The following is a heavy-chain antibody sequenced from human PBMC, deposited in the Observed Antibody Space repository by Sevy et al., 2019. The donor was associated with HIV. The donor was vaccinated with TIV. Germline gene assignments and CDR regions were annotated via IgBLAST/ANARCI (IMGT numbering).Heavy chain of an antibody. J-gene: IGHJ4*02. CDR1: GGTFSSYA. Sequence: ASVKVSCKASGGTFSSYAISWVRQAPGQGLEWMGGIIPIFGTANYAQKFQGRVTITADESTSTAYMELSSLRSEDTAVYYWARQFSSGWYFFDYWGQGTLVTVSS. CDR3: ARQFSSGWYFFDY. CDR2: IIPIFGTA. V-gene: IGHV1-69*13. D-gene: IGHD6-19*01.